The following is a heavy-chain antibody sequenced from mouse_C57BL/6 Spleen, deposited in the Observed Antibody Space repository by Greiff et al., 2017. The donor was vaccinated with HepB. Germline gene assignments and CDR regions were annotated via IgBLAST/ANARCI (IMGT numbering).Heavy chain of an antibody. Sequence: DVQLQESGGGLVKPGGSLKLSCAASGFTFSSYAMSWVRQTPEKRLEWVSTISDGGSYTYYPDNVKGRFTISRDNAKNNLYLQMSHLKSEDTAMYYCARDDYDYPYYFDYWGQGTTLTVSS. J-gene: IGHJ2*01. CDR2: ISDGGSYT. CDR3: ARDDYDYPYYFDY. V-gene: IGHV5-4*01. D-gene: IGHD2-4*01. CDR1: GFTFSSYA.